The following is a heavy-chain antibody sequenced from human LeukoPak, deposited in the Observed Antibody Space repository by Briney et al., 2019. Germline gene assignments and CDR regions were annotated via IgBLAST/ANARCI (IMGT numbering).Heavy chain of an antibody. J-gene: IGHJ3*02. CDR1: GFTVSSNY. CDR3: AREVGWLDAFDI. V-gene: IGHV3-53*01. D-gene: IGHD6-19*01. CDR2: IYSGGST. Sequence: SGGSLRLSRAASGFTVSSNYVSWVRQAPGKGLEWVSVIYSGGSTYYADSVKGRFTISRDNSKNTLYLQMNSLRAEDTAVYYCAREVGWLDAFDIWGQGTMVTVSS.